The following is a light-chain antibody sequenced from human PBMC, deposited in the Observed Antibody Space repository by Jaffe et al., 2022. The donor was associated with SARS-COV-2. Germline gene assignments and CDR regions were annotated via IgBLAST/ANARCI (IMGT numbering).Light chain of an antibody. CDR3: QAWDMSTVV. CDR2: QDT. CDR1: RLGSKY. J-gene: IGLJ2*01. V-gene: IGLV3-1*01. Sequence: SYELTQPPSVSVSPGQTATITCSGDRLGSKYVCWYQQKPGQSPVLVIYQDTKRPSGIPERFSGSNSGNTATLTISGTQAVDEADYYCQAWDMSTVVFGGGTKLTAL.